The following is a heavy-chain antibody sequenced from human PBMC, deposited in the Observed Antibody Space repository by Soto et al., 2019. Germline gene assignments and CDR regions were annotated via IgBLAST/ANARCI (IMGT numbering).Heavy chain of an antibody. CDR2: ISYDGSNK. V-gene: IGHV3-30-3*01. CDR3: ARDGEGGYDYDLGPVYYYYGMDV. J-gene: IGHJ6*02. CDR1: GFTFSSYA. Sequence: QVQLVESGGGVVQPGRSLRLSCAASGFTFSSYAMHWVRQAPGKGLEWVAVISYDGSNKYYADSVKGRFTISRDNSKNTLYLQMNSLRAEDTAVYYCARDGEGGYDYDLGPVYYYYGMDVWGQGTTVTVSS. D-gene: IGHD5-12*01.